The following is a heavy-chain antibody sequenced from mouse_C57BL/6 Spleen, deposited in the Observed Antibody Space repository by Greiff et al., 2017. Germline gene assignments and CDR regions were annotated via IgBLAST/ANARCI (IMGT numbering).Heavy chain of an antibody. Sequence: QVQLQQPGAELVKPGASVKLSCKASGYTFTSYWMNWVKQRHGRGLEWIGRMDPNSGGTKYNEKFKSKAILTVVKPAITAYMQRSSLTSEDSAVYYCARQELRLPYYFGYWGQGTTLTVSS. CDR3: ARQELRLPYYFGY. CDR2: MDPNSGGT. CDR1: GYTFTSYW. V-gene: IGHV1-72*01. J-gene: IGHJ2*01. D-gene: IGHD3-2*02.